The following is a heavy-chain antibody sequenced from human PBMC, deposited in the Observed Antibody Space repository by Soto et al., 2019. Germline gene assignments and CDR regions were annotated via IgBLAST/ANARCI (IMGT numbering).Heavy chain of an antibody. J-gene: IGHJ4*02. CDR1: GFTSDAYA. D-gene: IGHD3-10*01. Sequence: GGSLRLSCAASGFTSDAYAMHWVRQAPGRGLEWVSGISWNSGSITYADSVKGRFTVSRDNAKKSLYLQMNSLRAEDTALYYCARDSHPVVRGVIVYWGQGTLVTVSS. V-gene: IGHV3-9*02. CDR2: ISWNSGSI. CDR3: ARDSHPVVRGVIVY.